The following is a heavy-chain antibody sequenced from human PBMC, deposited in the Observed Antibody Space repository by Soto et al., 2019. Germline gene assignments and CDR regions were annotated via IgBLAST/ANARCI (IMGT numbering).Heavy chain of an antibody. V-gene: IGHV4-34*01. CDR1: GGSFSGHY. J-gene: IGHJ4*02. CDR2: INHRGST. Sequence: QVQVQQWGAGLLKPSETLSLTCAVYGGSFSGHYWSWIRQPPGKGLGWIGEINHRGSTNYNPSLKSRVTISVDMSKNQFSLKLSSVTAADTAVYYCARGRVGSGSAFDYWGQGTLVTASS. D-gene: IGHD6-19*01. CDR3: ARGRVGSGSAFDY.